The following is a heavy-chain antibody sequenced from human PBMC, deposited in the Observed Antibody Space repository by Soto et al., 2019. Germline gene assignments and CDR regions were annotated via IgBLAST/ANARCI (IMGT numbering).Heavy chain of an antibody. Sequence: EVQLVESGGGLIQPGGSLRLSCAASGFTVSSNYMSWVRQAPGKGLEWVSVIYSGGSTLYADSVKGRFSISRDNSKNSLYLQMNSLRGEDTAVYYCASGPWGVVWGQGTLVTVSS. CDR3: ASGPWGVV. CDR2: IYSGGST. D-gene: IGHD1-26*01. CDR1: GFTVSSNY. J-gene: IGHJ4*02. V-gene: IGHV3-53*01.